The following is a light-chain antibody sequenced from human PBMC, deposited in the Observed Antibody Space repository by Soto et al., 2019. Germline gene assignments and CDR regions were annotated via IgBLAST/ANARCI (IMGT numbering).Light chain of an antibody. CDR3: QQANSPYS. J-gene: IGKJ2*03. V-gene: IGKV1-12*01. CDR1: HDVSSW. Sequence: DIQMTQSPSSFSASVGDRVTITCRASHDVSSWLAWYQQKPGKAPRLLIYGASTLQSGVPSRFSGSGSGTDFTLTISSLQPEDFATYYCQQANSPYSFGQGTNLEIK. CDR2: GAS.